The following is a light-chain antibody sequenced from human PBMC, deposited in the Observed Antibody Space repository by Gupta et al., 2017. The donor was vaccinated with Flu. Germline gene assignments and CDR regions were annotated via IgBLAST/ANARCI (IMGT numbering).Light chain of an antibody. V-gene: IGKV1-16*02. J-gene: IGKJ5*01. CDR3: QQYEGYPIT. Sequence: DIQMTQPLSPLPAFLGDRVTITCRASQGIGNYVVWFQQKPGKAPKSLIYAVSTLQSGVPSKFSGSGSGTDFTLTISSLQPEDFGTYYCQQYEGYPITFGQGTRLDIK. CDR1: QGIGNY. CDR2: AVS.